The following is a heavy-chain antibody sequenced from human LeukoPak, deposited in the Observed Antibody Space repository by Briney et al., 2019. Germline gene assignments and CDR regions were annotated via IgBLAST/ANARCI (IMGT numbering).Heavy chain of an antibody. CDR3: ARVAREYSSSWYPYYFDY. Sequence: SETLSLTCTVSGGSISSYYWSWIRQPPGKGLEWIGYIYFSGSTNYNPSLKSRATISVDTSKNQFSLKLSSVTAADTAVYFCARVAREYSSSWYPYYFDYWGQGTLVTVSS. CDR2: IYFSGST. V-gene: IGHV4-59*01. CDR1: GGSISSYY. J-gene: IGHJ4*02. D-gene: IGHD6-13*01.